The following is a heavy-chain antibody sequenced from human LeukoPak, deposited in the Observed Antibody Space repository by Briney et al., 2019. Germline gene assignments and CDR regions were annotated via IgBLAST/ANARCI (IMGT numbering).Heavy chain of an antibody. CDR3: PTRLRDGC. CDR1: GFTFSDAW. J-gene: IGHJ4*02. D-gene: IGHD6-25*01. Sequence: GGSLRLSCVASGFTFSDAWLSWVRQAPGKGLEWVGRIKSKIDGGTIDYAAPVKGRFTISRDDSRNTLYLQMDSLKTEDTAVYYCPTRLRDGCWGQGTLVTVS. V-gene: IGHV3-15*01. CDR2: IKSKIDGGTI.